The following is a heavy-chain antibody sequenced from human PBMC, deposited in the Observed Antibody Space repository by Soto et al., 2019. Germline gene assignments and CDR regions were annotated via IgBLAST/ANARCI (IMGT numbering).Heavy chain of an antibody. CDR2: IIPIFGTA. Sequence: ASVKVSCKASGGTFSSYAISWVRQAPGQGLEWMGGIIPIFGTADYAQKFQGRITIKADKSTSTAYVELSSLRSEDTAVYYCATPSPPYYYDSSGYYRFDYWGLGTLVTVSS. D-gene: IGHD3-22*01. CDR3: ATPSPPYYYDSSGYYRFDY. CDR1: GGTFSSYA. J-gene: IGHJ4*02. V-gene: IGHV1-69*06.